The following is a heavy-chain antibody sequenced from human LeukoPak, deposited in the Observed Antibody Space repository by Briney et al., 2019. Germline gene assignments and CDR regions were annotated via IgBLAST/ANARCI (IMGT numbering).Heavy chain of an antibody. CDR3: GTGSGSGYPTNHWFHP. Sequence: TGGSLRLSCAASAFTVSSNCMSWVRQAPGKGLEWVSVIYSDGSTYYADSVKGRFAISRDNSKNTLCLQMNSLRAEDTAVYYCGTGSGSGYPTNHWFHPWGQGTLVTVSS. J-gene: IGHJ5*02. D-gene: IGHD3-3*01. V-gene: IGHV3-53*01. CDR2: IYSDGST. CDR1: AFTVSSNC.